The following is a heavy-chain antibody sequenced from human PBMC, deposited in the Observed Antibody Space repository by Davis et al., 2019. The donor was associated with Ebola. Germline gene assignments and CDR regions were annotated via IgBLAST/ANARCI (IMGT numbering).Heavy chain of an antibody. J-gene: IGHJ6*02. V-gene: IGHV6-1*01. CDR1: GDSVSSAG. D-gene: IGHD1-26*01. CDR2: TYYTSKWFN. Sequence: PSETLSLTCAISGDSVSSAGWNWIRQSPSRGLEWLGRTYYTSKWFNHYAESVKSRITINPDTSKNQFSLQLNSVTPEDTAVYYCVRGWGRIGMGVWGQGTTVTVSS. CDR3: VRGWGRIGMGV.